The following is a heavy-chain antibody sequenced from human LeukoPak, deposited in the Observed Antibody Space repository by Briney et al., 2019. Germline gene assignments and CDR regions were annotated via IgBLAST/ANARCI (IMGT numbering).Heavy chain of an antibody. CDR2: IYPSDSET. D-gene: IGHD3-10*01. J-gene: IGHJ5*02. V-gene: IGHV5-51*01. CDR1: RHSFHSQW. Sequence: GESLKISCAGPRHSFHSQWIGCVRQMPRQGLEWMGMIYPSDSETRYSPSFQCQVTISAAKSISTSYLQWSSLKASESAMYCCARLREPVLLWFGEFDPWGQGTLVTV. CDR3: ARLREPVLLWFGEFDP.